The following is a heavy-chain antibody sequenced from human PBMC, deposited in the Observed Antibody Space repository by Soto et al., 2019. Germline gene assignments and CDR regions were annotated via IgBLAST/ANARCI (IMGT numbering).Heavy chain of an antibody. D-gene: IGHD2-8*01. CDR2: ISFDGSYK. Sequence: QVQLVESGGGVVQPEKSLRLSCAASGFTLSSYGMHWVRQAPGKGLEWVAFISFDGSYKYYADSVKGRFTISSDNSKNPLYLQINTLTPEYTAIYFFTPMVHYGMDVWGRRTAVIVSS. V-gene: IGHV3-30*03. CDR1: GFTLSSYG. J-gene: IGHJ6*02. CDR3: TPMVHYGMDV.